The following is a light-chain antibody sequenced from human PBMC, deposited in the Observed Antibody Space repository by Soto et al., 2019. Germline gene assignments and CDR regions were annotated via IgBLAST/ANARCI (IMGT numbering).Light chain of an antibody. V-gene: IGLV1-51*01. CDR2: DNN. J-gene: IGLJ1*01. CDR1: SSNIGNNY. CDR3: QVWASTAEFFV. Sequence: QSVLTQPPSVSAAPGQKVTISCSGSSSNIGNNYVSWYQQLPGTAPKLLIYDNNKRPSGIPDRISASRSGDTATLTISRVDAGDEADYYCQVWASTAEFFVFGSGTKVTVL.